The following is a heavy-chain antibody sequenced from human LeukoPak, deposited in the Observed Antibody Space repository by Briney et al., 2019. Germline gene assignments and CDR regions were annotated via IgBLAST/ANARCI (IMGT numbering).Heavy chain of an antibody. CDR3: ARDWGEILNWFDP. J-gene: IGHJ5*02. D-gene: IGHD3-10*01. V-gene: IGHV4-34*01. CDR2: INHSGST. CDR1: GGSFSGYY. Sequence: PSETLSLTCAVYGGSFSGYYWSWIRQPPGKGLEWIGEINHSGSTNYNPSLKSRITISVDTSKNQFSLKLSSVTAADTAVYYCARDWGEILNWFDPWGQGTLVTVSS.